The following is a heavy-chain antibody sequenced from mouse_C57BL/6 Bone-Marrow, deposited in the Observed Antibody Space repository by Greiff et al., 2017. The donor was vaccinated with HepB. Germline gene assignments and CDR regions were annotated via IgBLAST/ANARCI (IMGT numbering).Heavy chain of an antibody. J-gene: IGHJ1*03. V-gene: IGHV1-76*01. CDR2: IYPGSGNT. Sequence: QVQLQQSGAELVRPGASVKLSCKASGYTFTDYYINWVKQRPGQGLEWIARIYPGSGNTYYNEKFKGKATLTAEKSSSTAYMQLSSLTSEDSAVYFCARLLYYGSSSRYFDVWGTGTTVTVSS. CDR3: ARLLYYGSSSRYFDV. CDR1: GYTFTDYY. D-gene: IGHD1-1*01.